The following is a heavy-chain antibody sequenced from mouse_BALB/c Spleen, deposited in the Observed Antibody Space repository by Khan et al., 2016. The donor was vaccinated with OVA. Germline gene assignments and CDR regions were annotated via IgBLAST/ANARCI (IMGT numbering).Heavy chain of an antibody. J-gene: IGHJ1*01. CDR2: ISSGSSTT. CDR1: GFTFSSFG. Sequence: EVELVESGGGLVQPGGSRKLSCAASGFTFSSFGMHWVRQAPEKGLEWVAYISSGSSTTYYADTVKGRFTISTDTPKNTVYLQMTSLRSEDTAMYYCASSGGNWYWYFDVWGAGTTVTVSS. CDR3: ASSGGNWYWYFDV. V-gene: IGHV5-17*02. D-gene: IGHD2-1*01.